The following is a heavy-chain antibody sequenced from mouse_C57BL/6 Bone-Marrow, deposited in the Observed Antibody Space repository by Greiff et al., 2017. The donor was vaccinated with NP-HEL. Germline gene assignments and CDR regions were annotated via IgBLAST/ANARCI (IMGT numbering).Heavy chain of an antibody. J-gene: IGHJ2*01. D-gene: IGHD1-1*01. CDR3: AVNYYGSSYGY. CDR1: GYTFTSYW. Sequence: QVQLKQPGAELVRPGSSVKLSCKASGYTFTSYWMHWVKQRPIQGLEWIGNIDPSDSETHYNQKFKDKATLTVDKSSSTAYMQLSSLTSEDSAVYYCAVNYYGSSYGYWGQGTTLTVSS. CDR2: IDPSDSET. V-gene: IGHV1-52*01.